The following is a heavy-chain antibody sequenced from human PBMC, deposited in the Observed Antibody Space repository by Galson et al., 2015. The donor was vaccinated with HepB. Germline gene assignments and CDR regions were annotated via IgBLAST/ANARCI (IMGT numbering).Heavy chain of an antibody. CDR2: INPNSGGT. J-gene: IGHJ1*01. D-gene: IGHD3-22*01. CDR3: ARDYYDSSVPPAEYFHH. Sequence: SVKVSCKASGYTFTDYFIHWVRQAPGQGLEWMGKINPNSGGTNYVEKFQGRVTMTRDTSISTAYMDLSRLSSDDTAVYYCARDYYDSSVPPAEYFHHWGQGTLVTVTS. V-gene: IGHV1-2*02. CDR1: GYTFTDYF.